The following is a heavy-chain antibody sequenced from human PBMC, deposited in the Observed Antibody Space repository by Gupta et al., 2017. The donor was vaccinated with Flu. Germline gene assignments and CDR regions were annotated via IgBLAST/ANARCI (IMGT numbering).Heavy chain of an antibody. Sequence: QVQLVESGGGVVQPGRSLRLSCAASGFTFSSYGMHWVRQAPGKGLEWVAVIWYDGSNKYYADSVKGRFTISRDNSKNTLYLQMNSLRAEDTAVYYCARVNPSCGSGSYWGCGFNYWGQGTLVTVSS. CDR1: GFTFSSYG. CDR3: ARVNPSCGSGSYWGCGFNY. J-gene: IGHJ4*02. CDR2: IWYDGSNK. V-gene: IGHV3-33*01. D-gene: IGHD3-10*01.